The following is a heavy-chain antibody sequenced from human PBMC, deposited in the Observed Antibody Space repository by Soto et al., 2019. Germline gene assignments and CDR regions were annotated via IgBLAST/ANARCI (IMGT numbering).Heavy chain of an antibody. V-gene: IGHV3-21*01. CDR3: ARDIEYSSSSGDY. CDR1: GFTFSSYS. CDR2: ISSSSSYI. Sequence: ESGGGLVKPGGSLRLSCAASGFTFSSYSMNWVRQAPGKGLEWVSSISSSSSYIYYADSVKGRFTISRDNAKNSLYLQMNSLRAEDTAVYYCARDIEYSSSSGDYWGQGTLVTVSS. D-gene: IGHD6-6*01. J-gene: IGHJ4*02.